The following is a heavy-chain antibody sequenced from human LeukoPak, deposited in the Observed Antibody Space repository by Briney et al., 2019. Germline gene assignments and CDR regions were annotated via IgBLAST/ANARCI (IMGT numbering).Heavy chain of an antibody. CDR2: ISSSSSTI. D-gene: IGHD6-13*01. V-gene: IGHV3-48*01. J-gene: IGHJ4*02. CDR1: GFTFSSYS. CDR3: ARDSSWNYFDY. Sequence: TGGSLRLSCAASGFTFSSYSMNWVRQAPGKGLEWVSYISSSSSTIYYADSVKGRFTISRDNAKNSLYLQMNSLRAEDTAVYYCARDSSWNYFDYWGQGTLVTVSS.